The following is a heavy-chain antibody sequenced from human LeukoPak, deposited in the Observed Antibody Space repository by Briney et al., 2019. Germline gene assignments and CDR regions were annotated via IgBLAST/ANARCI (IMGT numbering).Heavy chain of an antibody. Sequence: GGSLRLSCAASGFTFSSYAMHWVRQAPGKGLEWVAVISYDGSNKYYADSVKGRFTISRDNSKNTLYLQMNSLRAEDTAVYYCAKDLYHYYDSSGPFDYWGQGTLVTVSS. D-gene: IGHD3-22*01. V-gene: IGHV3-30-3*01. CDR3: AKDLYHYYDSSGPFDY. CDR1: GFTFSSYA. J-gene: IGHJ4*02. CDR2: ISYDGSNK.